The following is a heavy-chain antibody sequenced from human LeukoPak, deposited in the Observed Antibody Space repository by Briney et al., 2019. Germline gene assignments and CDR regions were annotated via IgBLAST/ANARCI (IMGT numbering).Heavy chain of an antibody. Sequence: GGSLRLSCAASGFTVSSNYMSWVRQAPGKGLEWVSVIYSGGSTYYADSVKGRFTISRDNSKNTLYLQMNSLRAEDTAVYYCASSYYDILTGYRRGLDYWGQGTLVTVSS. J-gene: IGHJ4*02. CDR1: GFTVSSNY. V-gene: IGHV3-53*01. D-gene: IGHD3-9*01. CDR3: ASSYYDILTGYRRGLDY. CDR2: IYSGGST.